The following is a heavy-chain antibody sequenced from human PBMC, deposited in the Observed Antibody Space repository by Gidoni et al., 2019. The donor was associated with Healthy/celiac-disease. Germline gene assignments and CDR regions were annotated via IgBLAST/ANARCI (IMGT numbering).Heavy chain of an antibody. D-gene: IGHD3-22*01. J-gene: IGHJ4*02. CDR1: GFTFSSYS. V-gene: IGHV3-21*01. CDR3: ARDPDDYYDSSGYYLFDY. CDR2: ISSSSSYI. Sequence: EVQLVESGGGLVKPGGSLRLSCAASGFTFSSYSMNWVRQAPGKGLEWVSSISSSSSYIYYADSVKGRFTISRDNAKNSLYLQMNSLRAEDTAVYYCARDPDDYYDSSGYYLFDYWGQGTLVTVSS.